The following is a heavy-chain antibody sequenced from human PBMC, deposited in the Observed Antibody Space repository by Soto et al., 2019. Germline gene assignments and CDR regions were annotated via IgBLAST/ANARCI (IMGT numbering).Heavy chain of an antibody. Sequence: GASVKVSCKASGGTFSSYAISWVRQAPGQGLEWMGGIIPIFGTANYAQKFQGRVTLYLQMNSLKTEDTAVYYCTTDLYYYDSSSYSYYFDYWGQGTLVTVSS. J-gene: IGHJ4*02. CDR1: GGTFSSYA. CDR3: TTDLYYYDSSSYSYYFDY. D-gene: IGHD3-22*01. V-gene: IGHV1-69*13. CDR2: IIPIFGTA.